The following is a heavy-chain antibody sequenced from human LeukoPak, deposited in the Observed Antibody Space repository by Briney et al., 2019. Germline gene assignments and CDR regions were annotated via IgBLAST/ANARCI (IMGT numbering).Heavy chain of an antibody. Sequence: SETLSLTCTVSGGSISSRSYYWSWIRQPPGKGLEWIGYIYYSGGTNYNPSLMSRATISEDTSKNQFSLKLSSVTAADTAIYYCARGPAWYFNDWGQGTLVTVSS. J-gene: IGHJ4*02. CDR1: GGSISSRSYY. CDR3: ARGPAWYFND. CDR2: IYYSGGT. V-gene: IGHV4-61*01.